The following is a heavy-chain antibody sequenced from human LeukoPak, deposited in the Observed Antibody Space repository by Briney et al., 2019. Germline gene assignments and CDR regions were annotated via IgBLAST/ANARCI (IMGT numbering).Heavy chain of an antibody. Sequence: GGSLRLSCAASGFNFGTHWMSWVRQAPGKGLEWVANINQDGSEKYYVDSVKGRFTISRDNAKNLLYLQMSGLRDEDTAVYYCNTESHHWGQGTLVTVSS. CDR3: NTESHH. D-gene: IGHD2-2*02. CDR1: GFNFGTHW. J-gene: IGHJ5*02. CDR2: INQDGSEK. V-gene: IGHV3-7*01.